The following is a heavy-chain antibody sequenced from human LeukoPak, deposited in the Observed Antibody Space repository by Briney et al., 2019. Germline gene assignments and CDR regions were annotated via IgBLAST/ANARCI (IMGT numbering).Heavy chain of an antibody. CDR1: VGSFSGYY. Sequence: SETLSLTCAVYVGSFSGYYWSWIRQPPGKGLEWIGEINHSGSTNYNPSLKSRVTISVDTSKNQFSLKLSSVTAADTAVYYCARHGPDYYDSSGSTYYFDYWGQGTLVTVSS. CDR3: ARHGPDYYDSSGSTYYFDY. CDR2: INHSGST. V-gene: IGHV4-34*01. D-gene: IGHD3-22*01. J-gene: IGHJ4*02.